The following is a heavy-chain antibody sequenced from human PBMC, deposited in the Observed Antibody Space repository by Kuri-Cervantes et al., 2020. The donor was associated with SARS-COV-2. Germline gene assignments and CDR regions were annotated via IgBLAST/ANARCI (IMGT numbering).Heavy chain of an antibody. CDR3: ARDSGPYYYDSSGYYDY. J-gene: IGHJ4*02. CDR1: GFTFDDYA. CDR2: ISWNSGSI. Sequence: SLKISCAASGFTFDDYAMHWVRQAPGKGLEWVSGISWNSGSIGYADSVKGRFTISRDNSKNTLYLQMNSLRAEDTAVYYCARDSGPYYYDSSGYYDYWGQGTLVTVSS. D-gene: IGHD3-22*01. V-gene: IGHV3-9*01.